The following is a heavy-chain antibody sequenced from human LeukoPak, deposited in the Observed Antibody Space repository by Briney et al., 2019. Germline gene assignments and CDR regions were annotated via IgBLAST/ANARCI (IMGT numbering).Heavy chain of an antibody. CDR1: GYTFDIFG. V-gene: IGHV1-18*01. Sequence: GASVKVSCKTSGYTFDIFGISWVRQAPGQGLEWLGWISTYNGNTNYTQNLQGRITVTADASSTTVYMELRSLTYEDTAVYYCAREKGRRYFDYWGQGTLVTVSS. CDR3: AREKGRRYFDY. CDR2: ISTYNGNT. D-gene: IGHD3-10*01. J-gene: IGHJ4*02.